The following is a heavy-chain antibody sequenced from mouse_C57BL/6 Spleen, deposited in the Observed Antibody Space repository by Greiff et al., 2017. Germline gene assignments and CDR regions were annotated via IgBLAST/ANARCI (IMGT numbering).Heavy chain of an antibody. CDR2: IYPGDGDT. CDR3: AREGGLGPYYFDY. CDR1: GYAFSSYW. D-gene: IGHD4-1*01. V-gene: IGHV1-80*01. J-gene: IGHJ2*01. Sequence: VQRVESGAELVKPGASVKISCKASGYAFSSYWMNWVKQRPGKGLEWIGQIYPGDGDTNYNGKFKGKATLTADKSSSTAYMQLSSLTSEDSAVYFCAREGGLGPYYFDYWGQGTTLTVSS.